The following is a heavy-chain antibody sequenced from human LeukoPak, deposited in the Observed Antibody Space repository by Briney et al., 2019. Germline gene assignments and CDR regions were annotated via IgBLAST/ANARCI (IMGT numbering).Heavy chain of an antibody. D-gene: IGHD2-21*02. CDR1: GFTFDDYA. CDR2: IRGDGGST. J-gene: IGHJ4*02. V-gene: IGHV3-43*02. Sequence: TGGSLRLSCAASGFTFDDYAMHWVRQAPGKGLEWVSPIRGDGGSTYYADSVKGRFTISRDNSKNSLFLQMNSLRTDDTALYYCAKDVAVVAAKNFDHWGQGTLVTVSS. CDR3: AKDVAVVAAKNFDH.